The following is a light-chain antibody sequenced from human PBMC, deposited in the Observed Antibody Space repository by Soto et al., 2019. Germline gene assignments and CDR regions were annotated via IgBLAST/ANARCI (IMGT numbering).Light chain of an antibody. V-gene: IGKV3-20*01. CDR1: QSVSSN. J-gene: IGKJ1*01. CDR2: GAS. Sequence: EIVLTQSPATLSLSPGERATLSCRASQSVSSNLAWYQQKPGQAPRLLIYGASIRATGIPDRFSGSGSGTDFNLTISRLEPEDFAVYYCHQYGSSPGTFGPGTKVDIK. CDR3: HQYGSSPGT.